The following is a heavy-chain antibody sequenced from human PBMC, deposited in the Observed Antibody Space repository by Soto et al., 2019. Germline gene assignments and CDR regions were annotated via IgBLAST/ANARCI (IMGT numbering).Heavy chain of an antibody. D-gene: IGHD3-16*01. V-gene: IGHV3-30*18. Sequence: QVQLVESGGGVVQPGRSLRLSCAASGFTFSSYGMHWVRQAPGKGLEWVAVISYDGSNKYYADSVRGRFTISRDNSKNXLXXQMNSLRAEDTAVYYCAKPPTRVQYVRGLVSIFDYWGQGPLVTVSS. CDR2: ISYDGSNK. J-gene: IGHJ4*02. CDR3: AKPPTRVQYVRGLVSIFDY. CDR1: GFTFSSYG.